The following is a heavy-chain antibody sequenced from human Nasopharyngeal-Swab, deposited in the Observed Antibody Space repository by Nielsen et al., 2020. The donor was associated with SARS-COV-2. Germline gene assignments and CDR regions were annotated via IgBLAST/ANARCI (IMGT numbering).Heavy chain of an antibody. CDR2: ISHNGNA. CDR3: ARSRRGAFDY. Sequence: SETLSLTCAGSGGAISSSYWWSWVRQPPGKGLEWSGEISHNGNANYHPSLKSRVTISLDESRNQFSLNLNSVTAADTAVYYCARSRRGAFDYWGQGTLVTVSS. CDR1: GGAISSSYW. J-gene: IGHJ4*02. V-gene: IGHV4-4*02. D-gene: IGHD2-2*01.